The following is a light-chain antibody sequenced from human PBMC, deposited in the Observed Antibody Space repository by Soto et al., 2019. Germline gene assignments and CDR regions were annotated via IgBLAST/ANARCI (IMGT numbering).Light chain of an antibody. CDR1: SSDVGAFNY. J-gene: IGLJ1*01. CDR3: SSYTGSTTYV. CDR2: DVS. V-gene: IGLV2-11*01. Sequence: QLVLTQPRSVSGSPGQSVTISCTGTSSDVGAFNYVSWYQQHPGKAPKLMIYDVSKRPSGVPDRFAGSKSGNTASLTISGLQADDEADYHCSSYTGSTTYVFGGGTKLTVL.